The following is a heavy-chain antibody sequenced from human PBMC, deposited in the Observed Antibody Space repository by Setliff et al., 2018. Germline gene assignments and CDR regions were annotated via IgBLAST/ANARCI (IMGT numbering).Heavy chain of an antibody. J-gene: IGHJ3*02. CDR3: ARPDQRGYYLEGAFDI. Sequence: SETLSLTCTVSGYSISSGYYWGWIRQPPGKGLEWIGSIYHSGSTYYNPSLKSRVTISVDTSKNQFSLKLSSVTAADTAVYYCARPDQRGYYLEGAFDIWGQGTMVTVSS. D-gene: IGHD3-22*01. CDR2: IYHSGST. V-gene: IGHV4-38-2*02. CDR1: GYSISSGYY.